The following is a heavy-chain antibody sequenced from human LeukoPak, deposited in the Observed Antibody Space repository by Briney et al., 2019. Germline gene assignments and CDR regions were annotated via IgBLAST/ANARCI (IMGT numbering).Heavy chain of an antibody. V-gene: IGHV4-61*02. Sequence: SETLSLTCTVSGGSISSGSYYWSWIRQPAGKGLEWIGRIYTSGSTNYNPSLKSRVTISVDTSKNQFSLKLSSVTAADTAVYYCATTYYYDSSGYYYDNDYWGQGTLVTVSS. CDR1: GGSISSGSYY. J-gene: IGHJ4*02. D-gene: IGHD3-22*01. CDR3: ATTYYYDSSGYYYDNDY. CDR2: IYTSGST.